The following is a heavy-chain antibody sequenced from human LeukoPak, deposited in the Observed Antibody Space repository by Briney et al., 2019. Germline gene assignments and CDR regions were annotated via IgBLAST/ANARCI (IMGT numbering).Heavy chain of an antibody. CDR1: GFTFSSYG. CDR3: AAKGYDSSGYYHYFDY. D-gene: IGHD3-22*01. V-gene: IGHV3-30*02. CDR2: IRYDGSNK. J-gene: IGHJ4*02. Sequence: QPGGSLRLSCAASGFTFSSYGMHWVRQAPGKGLEWVAFIRYDGSNKYYADSVKGRFTISRDNSKNTLYLQMNSLRAEGTAVYYCAAKGYDSSGYYHYFDYWGQGTLVTVSS.